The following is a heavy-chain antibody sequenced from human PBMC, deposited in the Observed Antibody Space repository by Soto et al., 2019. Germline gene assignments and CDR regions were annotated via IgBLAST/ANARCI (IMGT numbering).Heavy chain of an antibody. Sequence: PSETLSLTCAVSGGSISSSNWWSWVRQPPGKGLEWIGEIYHSGSTNYNPSLKSRVTISVDTSKNQFSLKLSSVTAADTAVYYCARVRYCSSTSCYYFDYWGQGTLVTVSS. V-gene: IGHV4-4*02. CDR3: ARVRYCSSTSCYYFDY. CDR2: IYHSGST. J-gene: IGHJ4*02. D-gene: IGHD2-2*01. CDR1: GGSISSSNW.